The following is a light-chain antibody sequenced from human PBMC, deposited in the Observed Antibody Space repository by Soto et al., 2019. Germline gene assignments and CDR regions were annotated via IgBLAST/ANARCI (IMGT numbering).Light chain of an antibody. Sequence: QLVLTQPPSASGTPGQRVTISCSGSSSNIGGNTVNWYQKVPGAAPKLIIFSNTQRPSGVPDRYSGSKSGTSASLAIGGLQSEDEADYYCSTWDDSLNGPLFGGGTQLTVL. J-gene: IGLJ2*01. V-gene: IGLV1-44*01. CDR3: STWDDSLNGPL. CDR1: SSNIGGNT. CDR2: SNT.